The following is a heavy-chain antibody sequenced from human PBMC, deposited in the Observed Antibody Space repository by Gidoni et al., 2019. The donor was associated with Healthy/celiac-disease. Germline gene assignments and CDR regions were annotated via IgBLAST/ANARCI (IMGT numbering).Heavy chain of an antibody. CDR2: IYYCGST. Sequence: QLQLQESGPGLVKPSETLSLTCTVSGGPISSSSYYWGWIRQPPGKGLEWIGSIYYCGSTYYNPSLKSRVTISVDTSKNQFSLKLSSVTAADTAVYYCARDYNYGPVVDYWGQGTLVTVSS. V-gene: IGHV4-39*07. D-gene: IGHD1-1*01. J-gene: IGHJ4*02. CDR1: GGPISSSSYY. CDR3: ARDYNYGPVVDY.